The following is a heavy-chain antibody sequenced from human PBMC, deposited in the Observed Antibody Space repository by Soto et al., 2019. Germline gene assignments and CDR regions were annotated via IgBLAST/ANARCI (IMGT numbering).Heavy chain of an antibody. CDR3: ARSPQNYDILTGYYSNAFDI. CDR2: IYYSGST. V-gene: IGHV4-59*01. D-gene: IGHD3-9*01. J-gene: IGHJ3*02. Sequence: SETLSLTCTVSGGSINSYYWSWIRQPPGKGLEWIGYIYYSGSTNYKPSLKSRVTISVDTSKNQFSLKLSSVTAADTAVYYCARSPQNYDILTGYYSNAFDIWGQGTMVTVSS. CDR1: GGSINSYY.